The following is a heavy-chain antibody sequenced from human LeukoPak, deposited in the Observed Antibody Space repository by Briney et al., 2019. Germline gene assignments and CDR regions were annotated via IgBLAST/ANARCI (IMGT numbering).Heavy chain of an antibody. J-gene: IGHJ4*02. CDR2: IIPIFGTA. D-gene: IGHD5-18*01. V-gene: IGHV1-69*06. CDR1: GGTFSSYA. CDR3: AREYSYGNGYFDY. Sequence: SVKVSCKASGGTFSSYAISWVRQAPGQGLEWMGGIIPIFGTANYAQKFQGRVTIIADKSTSTAYMELSSLRSEDTAVYYCAREYSYGNGYFDYWGQGTLVTVSS.